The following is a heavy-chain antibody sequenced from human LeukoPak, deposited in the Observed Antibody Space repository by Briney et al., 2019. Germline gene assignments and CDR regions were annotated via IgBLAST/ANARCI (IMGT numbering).Heavy chain of an antibody. V-gene: IGHV3-74*01. CDR1: GFTFSSYW. CDR3: ARGCSGGSCFGDSDY. J-gene: IGHJ4*02. D-gene: IGHD2-15*01. Sequence: GGSLRLSCAASGFTFSSYWMHWVRQAPGKGLVWVSGINSDGSSTNYADSVKGRFTISRDNAKNTLYLQMNSLRDEDTAVYYCARGCSGGSCFGDSDYWGQGTLGTVSS. CDR2: INSDGSST.